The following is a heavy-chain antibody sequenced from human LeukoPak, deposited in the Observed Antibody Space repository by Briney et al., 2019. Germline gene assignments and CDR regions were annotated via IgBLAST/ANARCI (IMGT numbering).Heavy chain of an antibody. J-gene: IGHJ4*02. V-gene: IGHV1-69*01. CDR2: IIPIFGTA. CDR3: ARGRAGQLLFDY. D-gene: IGHD2-2*01. Sequence: SVKVPCKASGGTFSSYAISWVRQAPGQGLEWMGGIIPIFGTANYAQKFQGRVTITADESTSTAYMELSSLRSEDTAVYYCARGRAGQLLFDYWGQGTLVTVSS. CDR1: GGTFSSYA.